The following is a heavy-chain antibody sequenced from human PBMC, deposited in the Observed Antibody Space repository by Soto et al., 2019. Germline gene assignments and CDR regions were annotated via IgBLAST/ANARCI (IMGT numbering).Heavy chain of an antibody. CDR1: GGSISSGGYS. D-gene: IGHD6-13*01. J-gene: IGHJ5*02. Sequence: SETLSLTCAVSGGSISSGGYSWSWIRQPPGKGLEWIGYIYHSGSTYYNPSLKSRVTISVDRSKNQFSLKLSSVTAADTAVYYCARDRIAAAGTVWFAPWGQGTLVTVSS. CDR2: IYHSGST. V-gene: IGHV4-30-2*01. CDR3: ARDRIAAAGTVWFAP.